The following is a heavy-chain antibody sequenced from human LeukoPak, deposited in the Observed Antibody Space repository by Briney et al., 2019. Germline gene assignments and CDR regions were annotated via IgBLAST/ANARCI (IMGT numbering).Heavy chain of an antibody. J-gene: IGHJ4*02. CDR3: ARDHYYDSSGYSDY. CDR2: ISAYNGNT. V-gene: IGHV1-18*01. Sequence: ASVKVSCKASGYTFTSYGISWVRQAPGQGLEWMGWISAYNGNTNYAQKLQGRVTMTTDTSTSTAYMELRSLRSDDTAVYYCARDHYYDSSGYSDYWAREPWSPSPQ. D-gene: IGHD3-22*01. CDR1: GYTFTSYG.